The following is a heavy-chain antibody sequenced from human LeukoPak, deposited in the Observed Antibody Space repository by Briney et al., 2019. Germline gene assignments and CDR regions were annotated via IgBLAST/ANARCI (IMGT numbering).Heavy chain of an antibody. CDR2: MNPNSGNT. D-gene: IGHD5-12*01. CDR3: ARGGEEWLRPDY. CDR1: GYTFTSYD. Sequence: ASVKVSCKASGYTFTSYDINWVRQATGQGLEWMGWMNPNSGNTGYAQKFQGRVTITRNTSISTAYMELSSLRSEDTAVYYCARGGEEWLRPDYWGQGTLVTVSS. V-gene: IGHV1-8*03. J-gene: IGHJ4*02.